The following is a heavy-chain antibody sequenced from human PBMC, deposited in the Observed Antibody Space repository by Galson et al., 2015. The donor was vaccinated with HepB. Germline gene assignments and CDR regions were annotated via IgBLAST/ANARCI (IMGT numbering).Heavy chain of an antibody. CDR2: ISAYNGNT. J-gene: IGHJ4*02. D-gene: IGHD5-24*01. CDR1: GYTFTSYG. V-gene: IGHV1-18*01. Sequence: SVKVSCKASGYTFTSYGISWVRQAPGQGLEWMGWISAYNGNTNYAQKLQGRVTMTTDTSTSTAYMELRSLRSDDTAVYYCARDSPWGDGYNWTPFDYWGQGTLVTVSS. CDR3: ARDSPWGDGYNWTPFDY.